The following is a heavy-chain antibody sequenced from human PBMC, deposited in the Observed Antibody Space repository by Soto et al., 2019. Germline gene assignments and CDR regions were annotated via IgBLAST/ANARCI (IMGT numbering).Heavy chain of an antibody. D-gene: IGHD2-21*01. CDR1: GGSLTDHY. CDR2: VYYSGAT. J-gene: IGHJ3*02. Sequence: QVQLQESGPGLVKPSETLSLTCTVAGGSLTDHYWNWFRQYPGRGLQWIGYVYYSGATSYNPSLMSRVTMTFDTSKNQFSLKLRSVTAADTAVYFCARGNDWKSSTFDIWGQGTMVAVSS. CDR3: ARGNDWKSSTFDI. V-gene: IGHV4-59*11.